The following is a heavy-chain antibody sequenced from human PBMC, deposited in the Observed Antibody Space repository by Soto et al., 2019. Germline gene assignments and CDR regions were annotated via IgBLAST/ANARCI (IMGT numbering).Heavy chain of an antibody. CDR2: IFYSGVT. CDR3: ARVGSSGWSPDY. J-gene: IGHJ4*02. CDR1: GGSISGYY. Sequence: SETLSLTCTVSGGSISGYYWTWIRQPPGKGLEWIGYIFYSGVTNYNPSLKRRVTLSIDTSKNQFSLKLRSVTAADTAIYYCARVGSSGWSPDYWGRGTLVTVSS. V-gene: IGHV4-59*01. D-gene: IGHD6-19*01.